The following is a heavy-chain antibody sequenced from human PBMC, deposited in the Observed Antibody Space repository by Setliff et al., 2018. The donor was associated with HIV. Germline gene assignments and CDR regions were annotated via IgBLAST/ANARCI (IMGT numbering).Heavy chain of an antibody. CDR2: MNPNSGNT. CDR3: ATSTLGWSDDAYDI. D-gene: IGHD3-16*01. J-gene: IGHJ3*02. CDR1: EYTFSSYD. V-gene: IGHV1-8*02. Sequence: ASVKVSCKASEYTFSSYDINWVRQATGQGLEWMGWMNPNSGNTGYAQKFQGRVTMTRNPSISTAYMELRRLKSEDTAVYYCATSTLGWSDDAYDIWGQGTMVTVSS.